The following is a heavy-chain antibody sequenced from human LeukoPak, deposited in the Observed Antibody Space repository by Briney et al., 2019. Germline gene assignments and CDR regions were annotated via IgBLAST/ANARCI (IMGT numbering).Heavy chain of an antibody. CDR1: GYSISSGYY. CDR2: IYHSGST. CDR3: ARLALFDY. Sequence: PSETLSLTCAVSGYSISSGYYWGWIRQPPGKGLEWIGSIYHSGSTYYNSSLKSRVTISVDTSKNQFSLRLSSVTAADTAVYYCARLALFDYWGQGTLVTVSS. D-gene: IGHD6-6*01. V-gene: IGHV4-38-2*01. J-gene: IGHJ4*02.